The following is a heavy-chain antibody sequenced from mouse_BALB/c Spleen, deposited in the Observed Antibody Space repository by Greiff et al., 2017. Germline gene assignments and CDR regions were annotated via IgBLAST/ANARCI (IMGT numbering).Heavy chain of an antibody. CDR3: ARELFAY. CDR1: GFTFSSYG. Sequence: EVQGVESGGGLVQPGGSLKLSCAASGFTFSSYGMSWVRQTPDKRLELVATINSNGGSTYYPDSVKGRFTISRDNAKNTLYLQMSSLKSEDTAMYYCARELFAYWGQGTLVTVSA. V-gene: IGHV5-6-3*01. CDR2: INSNGGST. J-gene: IGHJ3*01.